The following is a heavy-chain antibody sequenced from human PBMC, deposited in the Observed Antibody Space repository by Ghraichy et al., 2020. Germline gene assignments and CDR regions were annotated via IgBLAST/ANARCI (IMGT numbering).Heavy chain of an antibody. Sequence: GESLNISCAASGFTFSSYAMHWVRQAPGKGLEWVAVISYDGSNKYYADSVKGRFTISRDNSKNTLYLQMNSLRAEDTAVYYCARDSYYYGSGSYDYWGQGTLVTVSS. J-gene: IGHJ4*02. CDR2: ISYDGSNK. CDR3: ARDSYYYGSGSYDY. V-gene: IGHV3-30-3*01. CDR1: GFTFSSYA. D-gene: IGHD3-10*01.